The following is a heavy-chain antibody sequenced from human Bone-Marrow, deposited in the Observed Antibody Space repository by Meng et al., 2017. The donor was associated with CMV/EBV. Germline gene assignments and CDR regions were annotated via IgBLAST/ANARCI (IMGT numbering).Heavy chain of an antibody. D-gene: IGHD3-10*01. J-gene: IGHJ4*02. CDR3: AKPAFGETDY. Sequence: GESLKISCAASGFTFSSYWMHWVRQAPGKGLVWVSRIRSDGSATNYADSVKGRFTISRDNSKNTLYLQMNSLRAEDTAVYYCAKPAFGETDYWGQGTLVTVSS. CDR2: IRSDGSAT. V-gene: IGHV3-74*01. CDR1: GFTFSSYW.